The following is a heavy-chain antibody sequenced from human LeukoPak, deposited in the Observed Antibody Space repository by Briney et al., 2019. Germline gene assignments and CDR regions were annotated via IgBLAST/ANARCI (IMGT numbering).Heavy chain of an antibody. CDR3: ARDSSSWNVFDF. CDR1: GFTFSSYS. J-gene: IGHJ4*02. V-gene: IGHV3-21*01. D-gene: IGHD6-13*01. Sequence: GGSLRLSCAASGFTFSSYSMNCVRQAPGKGLEWVSSISSSSSYIYYADSVKGRFTISRDNAKNSLYLQMNSLRAEDTAVYYCARDSSSWNVFDFWGQGTLVTVSS. CDR2: ISSSSSYI.